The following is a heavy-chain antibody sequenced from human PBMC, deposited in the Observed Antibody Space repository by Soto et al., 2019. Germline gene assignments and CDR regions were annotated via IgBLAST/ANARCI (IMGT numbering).Heavy chain of an antibody. CDR2: MNPNSGNT. D-gene: IGHD3-3*01. CDR1: GYTFTSYD. J-gene: IGHJ6*02. V-gene: IGHV1-8*01. Sequence: GASVKVSCKASGYTFTSYDINWVRQATGQGLEWVGWMNPNSGNTGYAQKFQGRVTMTRNTSISTAYMELSSLRSEDTAVYYCARSLRRRIKTFGPYYYYGMDVWGQGTTVTVSS. CDR3: ARSLRRRIKTFGPYYYYGMDV.